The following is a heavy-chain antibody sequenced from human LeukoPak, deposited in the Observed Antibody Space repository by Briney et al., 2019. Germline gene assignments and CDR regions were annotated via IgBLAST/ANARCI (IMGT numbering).Heavy chain of an antibody. D-gene: IGHD3-3*01. CDR2: IYYSGST. Sequence: SETLSLTCTVSGGSISSYYWGWIRQPPGKGLEWIGSIYYSGSTYYNPSLKSRVTISVDTSKNQFSLKLSSVTAADTAVYYCARQGRTYYDFWSGYYTDPAFDYWGQGTQVTVSS. CDR3: ARQGRTYYDFWSGYYTDPAFDY. J-gene: IGHJ4*02. V-gene: IGHV4-39*01. CDR1: GGSISSYY.